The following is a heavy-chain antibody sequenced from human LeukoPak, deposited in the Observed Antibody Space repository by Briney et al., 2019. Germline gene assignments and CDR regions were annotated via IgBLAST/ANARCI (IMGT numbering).Heavy chain of an antibody. D-gene: IGHD1-1*01. CDR1: GGTFSSYA. Sequence: ASVKVSCKASGGTFSSYAISWVRQAPGQGLEWMGGIIPIFGTANYAQKFQGRITMTTDTSTSTAYLELRSLRSDDTALYYCATFDTESLDTAGYWYFDLWGRGTLVTVSS. CDR3: ATFDTESLDTAGYWYFDL. CDR2: IIPIFGTA. V-gene: IGHV1-69*05. J-gene: IGHJ2*01.